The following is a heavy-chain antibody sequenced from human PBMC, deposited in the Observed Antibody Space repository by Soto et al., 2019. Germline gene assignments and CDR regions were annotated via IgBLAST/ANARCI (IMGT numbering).Heavy chain of an antibody. CDR2: INHSGST. V-gene: IGHV4-34*01. D-gene: IGHD3-10*01. J-gene: IGHJ6*03. CDR1: GGSFSGYY. CDR3: ARGSTYTYYYGSGRFNRGHYYMDV. Sequence: SETLSLTCAVYGGSFSGYYWSWIRQPPGKGLEWIGEINHSGSTNYNPSLKSRVTISVDTSKNQFSLKLSSVTAADTAVYYCARGSTYTYYYGSGRFNRGHYYMDVWGKGTTVTVSS.